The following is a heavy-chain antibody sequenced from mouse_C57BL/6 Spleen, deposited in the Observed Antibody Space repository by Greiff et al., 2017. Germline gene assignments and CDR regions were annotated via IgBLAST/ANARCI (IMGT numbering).Heavy chain of an antibody. J-gene: IGHJ4*01. Sequence: QVQLQQSGAELVKPGASVKISCKASGYAFSSYWMNWVKQRPGKGLGWIGQIYPGDGDTNYNGKFTGQATLTADQSSRTAYMQLSTLTSENSAVYFCARTAQVLYAMDYWGPGTSVTVSS. D-gene: IGHD3-2*02. CDR3: ARTAQVLYAMDY. V-gene: IGHV1-80*01. CDR2: IYPGDGDT. CDR1: GYAFSSYW.